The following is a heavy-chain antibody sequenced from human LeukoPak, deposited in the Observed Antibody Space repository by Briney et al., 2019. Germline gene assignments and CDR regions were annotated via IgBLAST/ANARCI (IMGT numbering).Heavy chain of an antibody. CDR2: ISWNSGSI. Sequence: GRSLRLSCAASGFTFDDYAMHWVRQAPWKGLEGVSGISWNSGSIGYADSVKGRFTISRDNAKNSLYLQMNSLRAEDTALYYCAKDPSGYNSPGGFDYWGQGTLVTVSS. CDR3: AKDPSGYNSPGGFDY. V-gene: IGHV3-9*01. D-gene: IGHD5-24*01. CDR1: GFTFDDYA. J-gene: IGHJ4*02.